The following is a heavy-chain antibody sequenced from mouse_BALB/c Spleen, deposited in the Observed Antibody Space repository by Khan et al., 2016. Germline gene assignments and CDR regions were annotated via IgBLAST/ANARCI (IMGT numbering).Heavy chain of an antibody. Sequence: VQLQESGPGLVAPSQSLSITCTVSGFSLTSYGVHWVRQPPGKGLEWLVVIWSDGSRTYNSAPKSRLSTGQDNSKSQVILNINSLQPDDTAMYYCASRDDGGSAVDYWGQGTSVTVSS. CDR2: IWSDGSR. CDR3: ASRDDGGSAVDY. CDR1: GFSLTSYG. J-gene: IGHJ4*01. V-gene: IGHV2-6*02. D-gene: IGHD1-1*02.